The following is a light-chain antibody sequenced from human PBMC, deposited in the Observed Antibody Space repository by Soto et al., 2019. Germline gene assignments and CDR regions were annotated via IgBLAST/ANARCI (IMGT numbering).Light chain of an antibody. CDR3: CSYAGSNTFYV. CDR2: DVY. J-gene: IGLJ1*01. Sequence: QSALTQPRSVSGSPGQSVTISCTGTSSNVGGYNYVSWYQHHPGKAPKLVIYDVYNRPSGVPDRFSGSKSDNTASLTISGLQVEDEADYYCCSYAGSNTFYVFGTGTKVTVL. V-gene: IGLV2-11*01. CDR1: SSNVGGYNY.